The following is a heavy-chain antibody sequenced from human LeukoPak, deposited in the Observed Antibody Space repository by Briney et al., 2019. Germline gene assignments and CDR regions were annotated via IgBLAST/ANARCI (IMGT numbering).Heavy chain of an antibody. CDR1: GGSSSSSSYY. Sequence: SETLSLTCTVSGGSSSSSSYYWGWVRQPPEKGLEWIGGISYSGNTYYNPSLKSRVTISVDTSKNQFSLKLSSVTAADTAMYYCARGRGSMTSQGYWGQGTLVTVSS. D-gene: IGHD2/OR15-2a*01. CDR2: ISYSGNT. J-gene: IGHJ4*02. V-gene: IGHV4-39*07. CDR3: ARGRGSMTSQGY.